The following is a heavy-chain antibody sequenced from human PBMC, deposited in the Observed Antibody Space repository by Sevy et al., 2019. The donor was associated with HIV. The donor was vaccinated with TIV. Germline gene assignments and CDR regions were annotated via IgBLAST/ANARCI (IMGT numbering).Heavy chain of an antibody. CDR3: ARDKNGHYYGLDV. CDR2: FYRGNKT. CDR1: GFPVSSSY. D-gene: IGHD2-8*01. J-gene: IGHJ6*02. V-gene: IGHV3-53*01. Sequence: GGSLRLSCAVSGFPVSSSYMNWVRQAPGKGLEWFSVFYRGNKTDYADSVKGRFTISRDNSKNTLYLQMHSLRAEDTAVYFCARDKNGHYYGLDVWGQGTTVTVSS.